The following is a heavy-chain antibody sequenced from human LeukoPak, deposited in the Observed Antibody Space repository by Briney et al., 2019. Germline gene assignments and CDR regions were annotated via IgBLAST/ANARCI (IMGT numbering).Heavy chain of an antibody. CDR1: GFTFSSYS. CDR3: ARDPCSGGRCYYLIDY. J-gene: IGHJ4*02. V-gene: IGHV3-48*02. Sequence: PGGSLRLSCAASGFTFSSYSMNWVRQAPGKGLEGVSYISSSSSTIYYADSVKGRFTISRDNAKNSLYLQMNSLRDEDTAVYYCARDPCSGGRCYYLIDYWGQGTLVTVSS. D-gene: IGHD2-15*01. CDR2: ISSSSSTI.